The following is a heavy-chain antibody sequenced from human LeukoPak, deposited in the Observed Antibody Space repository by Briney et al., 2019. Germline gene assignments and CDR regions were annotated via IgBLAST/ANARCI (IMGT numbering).Heavy chain of an antibody. D-gene: IGHD2-15*01. CDR3: AREDYSDAFDI. V-gene: IGHV3-48*04. CDR2: ISSSSSTI. Sequence: GGSLRLSCAASGFTFSSYSMNWVRQAPGKELEWVSYISSSSSTIYYADSVKGRFTISRDNAKNSLYLQMNSLRAEDTAVYYCAREDYSDAFDIWGQGTMVTVSS. J-gene: IGHJ3*02. CDR1: GFTFSSYS.